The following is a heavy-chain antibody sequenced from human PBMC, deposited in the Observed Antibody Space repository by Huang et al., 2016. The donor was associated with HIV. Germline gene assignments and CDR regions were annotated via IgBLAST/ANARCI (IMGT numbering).Heavy chain of an antibody. J-gene: IGHJ4*02. D-gene: IGHD3-10*02. Sequence: QVQLVQSGAEVKKPGASVKVSCKASGYTFTNFAMHWVRQAPGQRLEWMGWTDTEKRDTRDSQRFQGRLTITRDTSASTADMELSSLRSEDTAVYYCARDPHVFVAGPFFDCWGQGTLVTVSS. CDR1: GYTFTNFA. V-gene: IGHV1-3*04. CDR2: TDTEKRDT. CDR3: ARDPHVFVAGPFFDC.